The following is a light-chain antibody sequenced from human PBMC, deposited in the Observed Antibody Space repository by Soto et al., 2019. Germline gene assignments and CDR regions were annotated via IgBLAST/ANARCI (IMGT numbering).Light chain of an antibody. CDR2: DVS. Sequence: QSALTQPASVSGSPGQSITISCTGTSSDVGGYNYVSWYQQHPGKAPKLMIYDVSNRPSGVSNRFSGSKSGNTASLTISGLQAEDEADYYRSSYTSSSTYVFGTGTKLTRL. V-gene: IGLV2-14*01. CDR1: SSDVGGYNY. CDR3: SSYTSSSTYV. J-gene: IGLJ1*01.